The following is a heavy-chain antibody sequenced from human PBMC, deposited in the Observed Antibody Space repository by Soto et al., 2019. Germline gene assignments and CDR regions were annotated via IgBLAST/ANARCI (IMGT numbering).Heavy chain of an antibody. J-gene: IGHJ4*02. CDR2: ISHDGANE. CDR3: ADSMDYYDNRGFSR. D-gene: IGHD3-22*01. V-gene: IGHV3-30*01. Sequence: QVQLVESGGGVVRPGGSLRLSCAASGFDFSDHAMHWLRQAPGKGPEWVTVISHDGANEFYADSVKGRFTISRANSENTLYLQMNSLRPEDTGVYYCADSMDYYDNRGFSRWGQGTLVSVSS. CDR1: GFDFSDHA.